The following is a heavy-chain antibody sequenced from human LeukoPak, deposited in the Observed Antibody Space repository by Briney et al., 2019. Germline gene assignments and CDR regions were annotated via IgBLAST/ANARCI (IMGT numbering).Heavy chain of an antibody. CDR2: IYHGGTT. D-gene: IGHD4-17*01. CDR1: GDSISSSNW. CDR3: ATTTVTPNGDAFDI. Sequence: SETLSLTCAVFGDSISSSNWWSWVRQPPGKGLEWIAEIYHGGTTNYNPSLKSRVTISIDKSKNHFSLNLSSVSAADTAVYYCATTTVTPNGDAFDIWGQGTLVTVSS. V-gene: IGHV4-4*02. J-gene: IGHJ3*02.